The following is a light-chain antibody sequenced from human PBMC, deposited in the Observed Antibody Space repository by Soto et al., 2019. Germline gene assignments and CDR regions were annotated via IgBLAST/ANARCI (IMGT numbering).Light chain of an antibody. Sequence: EIVLTQSPGTLSLSPGERATLSCRASQSVSSSYLAWYQQKPGQAPRLLIYGASNRATGIPDRFSGSGSGTDFTLTIDSLEPEDFALFYCQQRSSWPWTFGQGTKVDIK. CDR2: GAS. J-gene: IGKJ1*01. V-gene: IGKV3D-20*02. CDR1: QSVSSSY. CDR3: QQRSSWPWT.